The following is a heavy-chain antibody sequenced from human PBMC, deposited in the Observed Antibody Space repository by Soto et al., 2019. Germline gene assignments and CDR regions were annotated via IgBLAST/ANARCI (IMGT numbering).Heavy chain of an antibody. CDR3: ARSQGSSTSLEIYYYSYYGMHV. Sequence: QVQLVQSGAEVKKPGSSVKVSCKASGGTFSSYAISWVRQAPGQGLEWMGGIIPIPGTANYAQKVQGRVTITADESTSTAYMELSSLRSEDTAVYYCARSQGSSTSLEIYYYSYYGMHVWGQGTTVTVSS. D-gene: IGHD2-2*01. CDR2: IIPIPGTA. CDR1: GGTFSSYA. V-gene: IGHV1-69*01. J-gene: IGHJ6*02.